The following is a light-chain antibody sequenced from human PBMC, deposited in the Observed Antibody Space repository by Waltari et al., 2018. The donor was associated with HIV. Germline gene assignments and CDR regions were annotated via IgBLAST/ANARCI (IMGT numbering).Light chain of an antibody. CDR3: YSAGDHDVV. Sequence: SYELTQPSSVSVSPGQTASITCSGDILAKKKYGRWFQQKPGQAPGVVIYEDIERPSGIPERFSGSSSGTTVTLTITGSHVEDDADYYCYSAGDHDVVFGGGTKLTVL. CDR2: EDI. CDR1: ILAKKKY. V-gene: IGLV3-27*01. J-gene: IGLJ2*01.